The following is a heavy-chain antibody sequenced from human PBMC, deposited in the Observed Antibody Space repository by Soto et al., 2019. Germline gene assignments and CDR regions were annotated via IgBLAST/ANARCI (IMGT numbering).Heavy chain of an antibody. J-gene: IGHJ4*02. D-gene: IGHD2-21*02. CDR3: ARGIVVVTATLFDY. Sequence: QVQLVQSGAEVKKPGASVKVSCKASGYTFTSYDINWVRQAPGQGLEWMGWRNPNSGNTGYAQKFQGRVTMTRNTSISTAYMELSSLRSEDTAVYDCARGIVVVTATLFDYWGQGTLVTVSS. V-gene: IGHV1-8*01. CDR1: GYTFTSYD. CDR2: RNPNSGNT.